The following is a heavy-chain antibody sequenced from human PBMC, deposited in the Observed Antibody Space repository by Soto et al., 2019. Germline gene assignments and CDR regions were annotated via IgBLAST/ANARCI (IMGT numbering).Heavy chain of an antibody. J-gene: IGHJ6*02. CDR2: IWYDGTNT. Sequence: QVQLVESGGGVVRPGRCLRLACEASGFSFSSYGMHWGRQAPGKGLQWVAVIWYDGTNTYYADSVKGRFTISRYNSKDTLYLEMNTLRAEDTAVYYCARVEAPLIHSDHYYYGMDVWGQGTTVTVSS. CDR1: GFSFSSYG. CDR3: ARVEAPLIHSDHYYYGMDV. V-gene: IGHV3-33*01. D-gene: IGHD5-18*01.